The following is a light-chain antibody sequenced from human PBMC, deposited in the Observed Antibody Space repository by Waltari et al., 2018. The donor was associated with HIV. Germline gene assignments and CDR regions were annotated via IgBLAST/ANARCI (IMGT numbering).Light chain of an antibody. CDR3: QSYDSSLSAPVV. CDR1: SPNIRAGYD. CDR2: GNS. V-gene: IGLV1-40*01. Sequence: QSVLTQPPSVSGAPGQRVTISCPGSSPNIRAGYDVHWYQQLPGTAPKLLIYGNSNRPSGVPDRFSGSKSGTSASLAITGLQAEDEADYYCQSYDSSLSAPVVFGGGTKLTVL. J-gene: IGLJ2*01.